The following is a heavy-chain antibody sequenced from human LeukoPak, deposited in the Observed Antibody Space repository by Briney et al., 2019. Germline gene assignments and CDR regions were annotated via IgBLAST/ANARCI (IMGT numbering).Heavy chain of an antibody. CDR3: ARDLSRSVLPHAPDAFDI. CDR1: GYTFTGYY. V-gene: IGHV1-2*02. Sequence: ASVKVSCKASGYTFTGYYMHWVRQAPGQGLEWMGWINPNSGGTNYAQKFQGRVTMTRDTSISTAYMELSRLRSDDTAVYYCARDLSRSVLPHAPDAFDIWGQGAMVTVSS. J-gene: IGHJ3*02. CDR2: INPNSGGT. D-gene: IGHD3-3*01.